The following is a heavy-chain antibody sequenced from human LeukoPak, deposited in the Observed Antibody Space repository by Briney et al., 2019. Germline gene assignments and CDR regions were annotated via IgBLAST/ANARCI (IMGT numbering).Heavy chain of an antibody. D-gene: IGHD3-16*01. Sequence: GGPLRLSCAASGFTFSSYAMSWVRQAPGKGLEWVANIKQDGSEKYYVDSVKGRFTISRDNAKNSLYLQMKSLRAEDTAVYYCAREELGDWGQGTLVTVSS. J-gene: IGHJ4*02. CDR2: IKQDGSEK. V-gene: IGHV3-7*01. CDR3: AREELGD. CDR1: GFTFSSYA.